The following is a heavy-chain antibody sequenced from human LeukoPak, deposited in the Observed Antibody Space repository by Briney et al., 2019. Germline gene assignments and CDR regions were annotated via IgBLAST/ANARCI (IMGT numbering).Heavy chain of an antibody. V-gene: IGHV1-46*01. J-gene: IGHJ4*02. CDR2: INPSGGST. Sequence: GASVKVSCKVSGYTLTELSMHWVRQAPGQGLEWMGIINPSGGSTSYAQKFQGRVTMTRDTSTSTVYMELSSLRSEDTAVYYCARDDYYDFWSGYSPPGNWGQGTLVTVSS. CDR1: GYTLTELS. D-gene: IGHD3-3*01. CDR3: ARDDYYDFWSGYSPPGN.